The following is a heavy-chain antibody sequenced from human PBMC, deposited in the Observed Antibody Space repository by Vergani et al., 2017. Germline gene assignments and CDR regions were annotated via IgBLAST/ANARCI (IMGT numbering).Heavy chain of an antibody. V-gene: IGHV5-51*01. CDR1: GYSFTNYW. CDR2: IHPADSDT. D-gene: IGHD1-1*01. J-gene: IGHJ4*02. Sequence: EVQLVQSGAEVKKPGESLKISCQISGYSFTNYWIGWVRQVPGKGLEWMGIIHPADSDTRYSPSFQGQVTISVDKSISTAFLQWDSLKASDTALYYCARHTTYTDSWGQGTLVTVSS. CDR3: ARHTTYTDS.